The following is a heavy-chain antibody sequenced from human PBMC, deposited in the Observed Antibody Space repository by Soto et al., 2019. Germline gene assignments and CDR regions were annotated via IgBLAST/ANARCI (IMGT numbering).Heavy chain of an antibody. V-gene: IGHV1-2*02. CDR3: ARDDLDGAYYYDSSGYYPFDY. CDR2: INPNSGGT. D-gene: IGHD3-22*01. J-gene: IGHJ4*02. Sequence: ASVKVSCKASGYTFTGYYMHWVRQAPGQGLEWMGWINPNSGGTNYAQKFQGRVTMTRDTSISTAYMELSRLRSDDTAVYYCARDDLDGAYYYDSSGYYPFDYWGQGTLVTVSS. CDR1: GYTFTGYY.